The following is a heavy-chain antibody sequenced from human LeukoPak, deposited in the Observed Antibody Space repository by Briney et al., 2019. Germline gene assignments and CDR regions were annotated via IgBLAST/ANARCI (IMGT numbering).Heavy chain of an antibody. CDR3: AKDQMAQGDHFDY. Sequence: GRSLRLSCAASGFTFDDYAMHWVRQAPGKGLEWVSGISWNSGSIGYADSVKGRFTISRDNAKNSLYLQMNSLRAEDTALCYCAKDQMAQGDHFDYWGQGTLVTVSS. V-gene: IGHV3-9*01. J-gene: IGHJ4*02. D-gene: IGHD5-24*01. CDR1: GFTFDDYA. CDR2: ISWNSGSI.